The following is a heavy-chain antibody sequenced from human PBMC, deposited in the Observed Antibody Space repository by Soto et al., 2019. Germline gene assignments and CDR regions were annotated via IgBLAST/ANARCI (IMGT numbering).Heavy chain of an antibody. D-gene: IGHD2-2*01. CDR2: ISGYNGNT. Sequence: ASVKVSCKASGYIFINYGITWVRQAPGQGLEWMGWISGYNGNTKYADKLQGRVTMTTDTSTTTAYMELRSLRSDDTAVYYCARAEVPPANWLDRWGQGTMVTV. J-gene: IGHJ5*02. V-gene: IGHV1-18*01. CDR3: ARAEVPPANWLDR. CDR1: GYIFINYG.